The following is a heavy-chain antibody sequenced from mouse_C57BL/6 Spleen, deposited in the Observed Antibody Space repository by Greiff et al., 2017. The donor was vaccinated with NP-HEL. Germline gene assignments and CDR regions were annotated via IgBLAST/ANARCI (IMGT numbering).Heavy chain of an antibody. D-gene: IGHD2-5*01. J-gene: IGHJ3*01. CDR2: ILPGSGST. V-gene: IGHV1-9*01. CDR1: GYTFTGYW. CDR3: VRRGDSNYSAWFAY. Sequence: VKLLESGAELMKPGASVKLSCKATGYTFTGYWIEWVKQRPGHGLEWIGEILPGSGSTNYNVKFKGKATFTADTSSNTAYMQLSSLTTEDSAIYYCVRRGDSNYSAWFAYWGQGTLVTVSA.